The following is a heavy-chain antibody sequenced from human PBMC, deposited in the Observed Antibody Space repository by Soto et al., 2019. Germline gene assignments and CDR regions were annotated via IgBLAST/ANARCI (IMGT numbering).Heavy chain of an antibody. D-gene: IGHD3-3*01. V-gene: IGHV4-30-4*01. J-gene: IGHJ6*02. CDR1: GGSINSRYYY. CDR3: VRDTVFGLVPVNYGMDV. Sequence: QVQLQESGPGLVKPSQTLSLTCTVSGGSINSRYYYWTWIRQPPGKGLEWIGYIYYSGSTYYNPSLKSRVSISADTSKNQFSLKLRSVTAADTAVYYCVRDTVFGLVPVNYGMDVWGQGTTVTVS. CDR2: IYYSGST.